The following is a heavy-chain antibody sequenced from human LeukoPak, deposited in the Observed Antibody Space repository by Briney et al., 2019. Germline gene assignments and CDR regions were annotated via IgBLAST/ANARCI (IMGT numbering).Heavy chain of an antibody. CDR1: GFTFSSYT. J-gene: IGHJ4*02. CDR2: IGGSGSII. D-gene: IGHD3-10*01. V-gene: IGHV3-48*01. Sequence: PGGSLRLSCAASGFTFSSYTMNWVRQAPGKGLEWVSHIGGSGSIIHYADSVKGRFTISRDNAKNSLYLQMNSLRAEDTAVYYCARGLWFGASDFDYWGQGTLVTVSS. CDR3: ARGLWFGASDFDY.